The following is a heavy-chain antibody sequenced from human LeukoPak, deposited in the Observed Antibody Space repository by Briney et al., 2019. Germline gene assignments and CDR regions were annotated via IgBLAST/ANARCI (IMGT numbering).Heavy chain of an antibody. Sequence: GASVKVSCKASGGTFSSYAISWVRQAPGQGLEWMGRIIPIFGTANYAQKFQGRVTITTDESTSTAYMELSSLRSEDTAVYYCARASTLGVYFDWSPIDIWGQGTMVTVSS. D-gene: IGHD3-9*01. J-gene: IGHJ3*02. CDR1: GGTFSSYA. V-gene: IGHV1-69*05. CDR3: ARASTLGVYFDWSPIDI. CDR2: IIPIFGTA.